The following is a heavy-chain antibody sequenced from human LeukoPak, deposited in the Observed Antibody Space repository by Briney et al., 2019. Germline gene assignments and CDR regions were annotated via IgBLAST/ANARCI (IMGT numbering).Heavy chain of an antibody. CDR1: GYTFSSYG. J-gene: IGHJ4*02. CDR2: ISGYNGNT. D-gene: IGHD2-21*02. Sequence: GASVKVSCKASGYTFSSYGISWVRQAPGQGLEWMGWISGYNGNTNYAQKLQGRVTMTTDTSTSTAYMELGSLRSDDTAVYYCARDVTYCGSDCYGESDYWGQGTLVTVSS. V-gene: IGHV1-18*01. CDR3: ARDVTYCGSDCYGESDY.